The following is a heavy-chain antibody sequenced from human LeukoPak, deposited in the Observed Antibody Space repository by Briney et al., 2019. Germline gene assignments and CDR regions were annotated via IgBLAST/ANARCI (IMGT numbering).Heavy chain of an antibody. CDR3: ARDLMMEGRYFYHYMDV. CDR2: INWNGDGT. D-gene: IGHD2-8*01. Sequence: GGSLRLSCAASGFTFDDYGMSWVRQAPGKGLEWVSSINWNGDGTDYADSVKGRFTISRDNAKNSLYLQMNSLRAEDTALYYCARDLMMEGRYFYHYMDVWGKGTTVTVSS. CDR1: GFTFDDYG. V-gene: IGHV3-20*04. J-gene: IGHJ6*03.